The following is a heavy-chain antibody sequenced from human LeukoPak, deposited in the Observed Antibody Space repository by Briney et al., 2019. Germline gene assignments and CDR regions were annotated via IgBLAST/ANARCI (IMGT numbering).Heavy chain of an antibody. CDR3: AKDRDDSGDYAFDY. CDR2: ISRSGDYT. J-gene: IGHJ4*02. Sequence: PGGSLRLSCAASGFNFGGYVMSWVRQAPGKGLEWVSVISRSGDYTKYADSVKGRFTISRDNSKNTLSLQVSGLRAEDTAIYYCAKDRDDSGDYAFDYCGQGILVSVSS. CDR1: GFNFGGYV. V-gene: IGHV3-23*01. D-gene: IGHD4-17*01.